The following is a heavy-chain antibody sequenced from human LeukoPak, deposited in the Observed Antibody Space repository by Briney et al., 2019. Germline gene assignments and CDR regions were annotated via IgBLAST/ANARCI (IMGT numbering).Heavy chain of an antibody. Sequence: ASVKVSCKASGGTFSSYAISWVRQAPGQGLEWVGGIVPILGTANYAQKFQGRVTITADDSTGTAYMELTSLRSADTAVYYCATGITGTTKIFDYWGQGTLDTVSS. J-gene: IGHJ4*02. CDR2: IVPILGTA. CDR1: GGTFSSYA. V-gene: IGHV1-69*13. D-gene: IGHD1-7*01. CDR3: ATGITGTTKIFDY.